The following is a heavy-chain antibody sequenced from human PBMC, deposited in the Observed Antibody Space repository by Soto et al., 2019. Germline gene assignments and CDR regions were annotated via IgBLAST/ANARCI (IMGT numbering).Heavy chain of an antibody. CDR2: ISDTGGST. V-gene: IGHV3-23*01. CDR3: AKDRWYSSGWYNYYGMDV. J-gene: IGHJ6*02. CDR1: GFTFSTCA. Sequence: EVQLLDSGGGLVQPGGSLRLSCAASGFTFSTCAMTWVRQAPGKGLEWVSGISDTGGSTYYADSVKGRFTISRYNSKNSLYLQMNSLKAEDTAVYYCAKDRWYSSGWYNYYGMDVWGQATTVTVSS. D-gene: IGHD6-19*01.